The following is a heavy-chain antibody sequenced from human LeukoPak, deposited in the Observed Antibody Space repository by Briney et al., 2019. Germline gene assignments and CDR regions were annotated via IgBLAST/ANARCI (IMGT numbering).Heavy chain of an antibody. Sequence: SQTLSLTCAISGDSFSSNSAAWNWIRQSPSRGLEWLGRTYYRSKLYNDYAVSVKSRITINPDTSKNQFSLQLNSVTPEDTAVYYCARERNKQVNSAGKLALYYFDYWGQGTLVTVSA. J-gene: IGHJ4*02. CDR1: GDSFSSNSAA. V-gene: IGHV6-1*01. D-gene: IGHD4-23*01. CDR3: ARERNKQVNSAGKLALYYFDY. CDR2: TYYRSKLYN.